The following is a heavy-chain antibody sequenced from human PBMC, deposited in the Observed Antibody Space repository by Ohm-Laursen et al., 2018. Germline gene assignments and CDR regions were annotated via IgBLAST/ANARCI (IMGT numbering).Heavy chain of an antibody. V-gene: IGHV4-34*01. CDR3: ARGRYDSSGYFPHLRYYYYGMDV. CDR2: INHSGST. J-gene: IGHJ6*02. D-gene: IGHD3-22*01. CDR1: GGSFSGYY. Sequence: GTLSLTCAVYGGSFSGYYWSWIRQPPEKGLEWIGEINHSGSTNYNPSLKSRVTISPDTSKNQFSLKLSSVTAADTAVYYCARGRYDSSGYFPHLRYYYYGMDVWGQGTTVTVSS.